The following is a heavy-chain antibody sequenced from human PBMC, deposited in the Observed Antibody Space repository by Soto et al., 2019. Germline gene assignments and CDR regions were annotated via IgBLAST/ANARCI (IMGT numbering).Heavy chain of an antibody. CDR1: GYTFTGYY. Sequence: QVQLVQSGAEVKKPGASVKVSCKASGYTFTGYYMHWVRQAPGQGLEWMGWINPNSGGTNYAQKFQGWVTMTRDTSISTADMELSRLRSDDTAVYYCAREGCSSTSCYAGWFDPWGQGTLVTVSS. D-gene: IGHD2-2*01. V-gene: IGHV1-2*04. CDR2: INPNSGGT. CDR3: AREGCSSTSCYAGWFDP. J-gene: IGHJ5*02.